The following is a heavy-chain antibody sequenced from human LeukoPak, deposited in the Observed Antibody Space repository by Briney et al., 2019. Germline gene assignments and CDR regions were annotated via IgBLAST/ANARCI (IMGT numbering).Heavy chain of an antibody. CDR1: GYTFTSYA. CDR2: INAGNGNT. Sequence: GASVKVSCKASGYTFTSYAMHWVRQAPGQRLEWMGWINAGNGNTKYSQKFQGRVTITRDTSASTAYMELSSLRSEDTAIYYCARGKGYSYVYGTDYWGQGTLVTVSS. CDR3: ARGKGYSYVYGTDY. J-gene: IGHJ4*02. D-gene: IGHD5-18*01. V-gene: IGHV1-3*01.